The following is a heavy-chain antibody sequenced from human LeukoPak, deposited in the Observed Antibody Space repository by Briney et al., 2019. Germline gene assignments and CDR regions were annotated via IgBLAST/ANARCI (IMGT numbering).Heavy chain of an antibody. V-gene: IGHV4-31*03. J-gene: IGHJ5*02. CDR2: IYYSGST. CDR1: GGSISSGGYY. CDR3: ALFGEEAVP. Sequence: PSETLSLTCTVSGGSISSGGYYWSWIRQHPGKGLEWIGYIYYSGSTYYNPSLKSRVTMSLDTSKKQFSLSLTSVTATDTAVYYCALFGEEAVPWGQGTLVTVSS. D-gene: IGHD4-17*01.